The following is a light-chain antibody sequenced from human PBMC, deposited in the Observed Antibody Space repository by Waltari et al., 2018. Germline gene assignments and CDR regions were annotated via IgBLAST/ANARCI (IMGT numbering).Light chain of an antibody. V-gene: IGLV3-19*01. CDR2: GKE. J-gene: IGLJ3*02. CDR1: SLRTSY. CDR3: HSRNGRNNEVV. Sequence: SSELTPGPAVSVALGQTVKITCHGDSLRTSYSSWYQLKPGQAPVLVLFGKEKRPSGIPDRFSGYSSGTTSSLTITGAQAEDEADYYCHSRNGRNNEVVFGGGTKLTVL.